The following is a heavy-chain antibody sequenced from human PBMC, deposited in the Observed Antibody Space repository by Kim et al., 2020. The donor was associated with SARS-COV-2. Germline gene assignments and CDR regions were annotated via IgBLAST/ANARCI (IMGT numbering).Heavy chain of an antibody. Sequence: YEQKFQGRVTMTRDTSTSTVYMELSSLSSEDTAVYYCARVSSGWSYYFDYWGQGTLVTVSS. J-gene: IGHJ4*02. D-gene: IGHD6-19*01. V-gene: IGHV1-46*01. CDR3: ARVSSGWSYYFDY.